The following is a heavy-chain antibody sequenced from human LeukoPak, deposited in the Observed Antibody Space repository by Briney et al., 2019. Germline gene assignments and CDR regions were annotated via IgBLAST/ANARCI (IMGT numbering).Heavy chain of an antibody. CDR3: ARDNWNSGYMDV. CDR1: GYSIRNGFY. CDR2: IYHSGNT. Sequence: PPETLSLTCTVSGYSIRNGFYWGWIRQPPGKGLEWIGSIYHSGNTYYNPSLKSRVNISVDTSKNQFSLKLSSVTAADTAVYYCARDNWNSGYMDVWGKGTTVTVSS. D-gene: IGHD1-7*01. J-gene: IGHJ6*03. V-gene: IGHV4-38-2*02.